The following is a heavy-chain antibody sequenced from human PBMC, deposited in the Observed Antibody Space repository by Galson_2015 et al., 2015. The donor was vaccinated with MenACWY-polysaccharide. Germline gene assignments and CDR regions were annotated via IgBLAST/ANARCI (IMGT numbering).Heavy chain of an antibody. Sequence: ETLSLTCTASGGSISSSSYYWGWIRQPPGKGLEWIGSIYYSGSTYYNPSLKSRVTISVDTSKNQFSLKLSSVTAADTAVYYCARLGYSSSIDAFDIWGQGTMVTVSS. D-gene: IGHD6-13*01. CDR1: GGSISSSSYY. CDR3: ARLGYSSSIDAFDI. J-gene: IGHJ3*02. V-gene: IGHV4-39*01. CDR2: IYYSGST.